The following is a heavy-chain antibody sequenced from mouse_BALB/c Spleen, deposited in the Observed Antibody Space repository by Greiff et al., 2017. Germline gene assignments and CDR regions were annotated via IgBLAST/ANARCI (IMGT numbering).Heavy chain of an antibody. J-gene: IGHJ4*01. CDR2: INPYNGGT. Sequence: VQLKQSGPELVKPGASMKISCKASGYSFTGYTMNWVKQSHGKNLEWIGLINPYNGGTSYNQKFKGKATLTVDKSSSTAYMELLSLTSEDSAVYYCARGYGTTVVASNAMDYWGQGTSVTVSS. D-gene: IGHD1-1*01. CDR1: GYSFTGYT. V-gene: IGHV1-18*01. CDR3: ARGYGTTVVASNAMDY.